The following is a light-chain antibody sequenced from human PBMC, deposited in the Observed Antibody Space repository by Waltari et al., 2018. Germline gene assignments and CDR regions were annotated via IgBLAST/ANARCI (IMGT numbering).Light chain of an antibody. V-gene: IGKV3-11*01. J-gene: IGKJ3*01. CDR2: EAS. CDR1: QSVGSS. CDR3: QQRSNWPPFT. Sequence: IVLTQSPATLSLSPGEGATLSCRASQSVGSSLAWSQQKPGQAPRLLIYEASNRATGIPVRFSGSGSGTDFTLTISSLEPEDFAFYYCQQRSNWPPFTFGPGTKVDMK.